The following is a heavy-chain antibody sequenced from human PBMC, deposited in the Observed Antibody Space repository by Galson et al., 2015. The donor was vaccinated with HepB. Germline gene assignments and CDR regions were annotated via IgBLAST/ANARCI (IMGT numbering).Heavy chain of an antibody. CDR2: ISYDGSNK. Sequence: SLRLSCAASGFTFSSYGMHWVRQAPGKGLEWVAVISYDGSNKYYADSVKGRFTISRDNSKNTLYLQMNSLRAEDTAVYYCAKQLPIVVAGSGYFDYWGQGTLVTVSS. CDR1: GFTFSSYG. CDR3: AKQLPIVVAGSGYFDY. V-gene: IGHV3-30*18. D-gene: IGHD2-15*01. J-gene: IGHJ4*02.